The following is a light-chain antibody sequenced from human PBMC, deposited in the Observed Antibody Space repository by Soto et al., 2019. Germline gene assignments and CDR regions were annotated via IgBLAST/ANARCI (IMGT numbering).Light chain of an antibody. CDR3: QQSGSSPFT. CDR1: QSVSSN. V-gene: IGKV3-20*01. Sequence: EIGMTQSTDTMSVSPGERATLSCRASQSVSSNLAWYQQKHGQAPRLLIYGASSRATGIPDRVSGSVSGTDGTLTISRLETEDGSVYYCQQSGSSPFTFGPGTKVDIK. J-gene: IGKJ3*01. CDR2: GAS.